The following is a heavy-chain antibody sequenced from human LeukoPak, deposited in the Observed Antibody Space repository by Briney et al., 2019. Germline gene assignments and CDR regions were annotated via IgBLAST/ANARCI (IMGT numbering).Heavy chain of an antibody. J-gene: IGHJ6*02. CDR2: ISGSGGST. V-gene: IGHV3-23*01. D-gene: IGHD2-2*01. Sequence: GGSLRLSCAASGFTFSSYAMSWVRQAPGKGLEWVSAISGSGGSTYYADSVKGRFTISRDNSKNTLYLQMNGLRAEDTAVYYCAKAFSTSYQYYYYYGMDVWGQGTTVTVSS. CDR3: AKAFSTSYQYYYYYGMDV. CDR1: GFTFSSYA.